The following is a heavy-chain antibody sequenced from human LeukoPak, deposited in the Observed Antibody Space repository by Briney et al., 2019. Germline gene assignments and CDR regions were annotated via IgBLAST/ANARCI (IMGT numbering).Heavy chain of an antibody. CDR3: AKDLWSGLNYYYYYGMDV. Sequence: GGSLRLSCAASGFTFSSYCMHWVRQAPGKGLEWVAVISYDGSNKYYADSVKGRFTISRDNSKNTLYLQMNSLRAEDTAVYYCAKDLWSGLNYYYYYGMDVWGQGTTVTVSS. D-gene: IGHD3-3*01. J-gene: IGHJ6*02. CDR1: GFTFSSYC. CDR2: ISYDGSNK. V-gene: IGHV3-30*18.